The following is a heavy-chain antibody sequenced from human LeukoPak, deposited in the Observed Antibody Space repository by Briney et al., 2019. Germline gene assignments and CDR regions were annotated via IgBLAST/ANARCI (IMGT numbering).Heavy chain of an antibody. Sequence: GGSLRLSCAASGFTFSSYSMNWVRQAPGKGLEWVSYISYTGTIYYADSVKGRFTISTDNAKNSPYLHMNSLRAEDTAVYYCTRDPRAFDYWGQGTLVSVPS. CDR3: TRDPRAFDY. CDR1: GFTFSSYS. J-gene: IGHJ4*02. V-gene: IGHV3-48*01. CDR2: ISYTGTI.